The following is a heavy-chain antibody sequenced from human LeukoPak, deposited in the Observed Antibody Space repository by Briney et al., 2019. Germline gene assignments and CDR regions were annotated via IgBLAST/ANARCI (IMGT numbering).Heavy chain of an antibody. CDR3: VGQTHKDY. J-gene: IGHJ4*02. CDR2: LYSGGGT. V-gene: IGHV3-53*01. CDR1: GFTVSSNY. Sequence: PGGSLKLSCAASGFTVSSNYMSWVRQAPGKGLEWVSVLYSGGGTYYTDSVRGRFTISRDSSKNTLYLQMNSLRADDTAVYCCVGQTHKDYWGQGTLVTVSS.